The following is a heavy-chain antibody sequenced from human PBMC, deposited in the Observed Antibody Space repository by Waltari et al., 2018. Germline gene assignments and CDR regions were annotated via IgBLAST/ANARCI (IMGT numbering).Heavy chain of an antibody. CDR2: ISCRSHYI. CDR3: VSDLRERRSMTFFAI. D-gene: IGHD3-22*01. V-gene: IGHV3-21*02. J-gene: IGHJ4*02. Sequence: EVQLVESGGGLVNPGGSRRLTGAASGLRFPGYTLAWGRPVPGKGLRWVGSISCRSHYIDYGDSVPGRLTISSDNSKNSLYLQMDSLGAGDTAVYYCVSDLRERRSMTFFAIWGQGTLVTVSS. CDR1: GLRFPGYT.